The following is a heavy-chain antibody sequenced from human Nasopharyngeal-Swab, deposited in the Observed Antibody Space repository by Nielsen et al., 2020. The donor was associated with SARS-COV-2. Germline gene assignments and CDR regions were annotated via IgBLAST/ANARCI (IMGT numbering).Heavy chain of an antibody. D-gene: IGHD4-23*01. CDR3: ARGRTTVVTGDAFDI. Sequence: WIRQPPGKGLEWAAVISYDGSNKYYADSVKGRFTISRDNSKNTLYLQMNSLRAEDTAVYYCARGRTTVVTGDAFDIWGQGTMVTVS. J-gene: IGHJ3*02. CDR2: ISYDGSNK. V-gene: IGHV3-30-3*01.